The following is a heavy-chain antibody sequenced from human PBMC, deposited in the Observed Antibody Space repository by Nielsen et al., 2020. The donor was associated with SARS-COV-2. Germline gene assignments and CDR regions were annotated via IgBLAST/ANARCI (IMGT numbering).Heavy chain of an antibody. CDR1: GYTFTGYY. CDR2: INPNSGGT. J-gene: IGHJ6*02. Sequence: ASVKVSCKASGYTFTGYYMHWVRQAPGQGLEWMGWINPNSGGTNYAQKFQGRATMTRDTSISTAYMELSRLRSEDTAVYYCARDQSYGGNSLYYYYGMDVWGQGTTVTVSS. V-gene: IGHV1-2*02. CDR3: ARDQSYGGNSLYYYYGMDV. D-gene: IGHD4-23*01.